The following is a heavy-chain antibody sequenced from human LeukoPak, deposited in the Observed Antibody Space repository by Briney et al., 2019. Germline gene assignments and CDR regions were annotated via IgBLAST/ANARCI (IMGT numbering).Heavy chain of an antibody. Sequence: VASVKVSCKASGYTFTSYAMNWVRQAPGQGLEWMGWINTNTGNPTYAQGFTGRFVFSLDTSVSTAYLQISSLKAEDTAVYYCAREAPVAAAGVWAGAFDIWGQGTMVTVSS. CDR1: GYTFTSYA. D-gene: IGHD6-13*01. CDR3: AREAPVAAAGVWAGAFDI. V-gene: IGHV7-4-1*02. CDR2: INTNTGNP. J-gene: IGHJ3*02.